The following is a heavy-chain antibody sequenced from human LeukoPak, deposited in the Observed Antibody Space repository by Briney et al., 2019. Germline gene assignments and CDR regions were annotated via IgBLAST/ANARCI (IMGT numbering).Heavy chain of an antibody. Sequence: PGGSLRLSCAGSGFTFSSYYMIWVRQAPGKGLEWVSYISRSSSTIYYADSVKGRFTISRDNAKNSLYLQMNSLRDEDTAVYYCARDQFYAFDIWGQGTRVTVSS. V-gene: IGHV3-48*02. CDR2: ISRSSSTI. CDR1: GFTFSSYY. J-gene: IGHJ3*02. CDR3: ARDQFYAFDI.